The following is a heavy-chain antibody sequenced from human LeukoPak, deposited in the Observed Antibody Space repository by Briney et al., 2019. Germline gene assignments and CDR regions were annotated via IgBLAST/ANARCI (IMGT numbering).Heavy chain of an antibody. CDR3: ATPVPHGSDPSLYYPYMDV. CDR2: ISTRGGST. J-gene: IGHJ6*03. CDR1: GCTFRRCG. Sequence: GGTLRLSCAASGCTFRRCGMNWVRQAPGKGLEGVAAISTRGGSTFYADSVRGRLTISRDNSKNTLYMQMNSLRADDTAVYYCATPVPHGSDPSLYYPYMDVWGNGTPVTISS. D-gene: IGHD2-2*01. V-gene: IGHV3-23*01.